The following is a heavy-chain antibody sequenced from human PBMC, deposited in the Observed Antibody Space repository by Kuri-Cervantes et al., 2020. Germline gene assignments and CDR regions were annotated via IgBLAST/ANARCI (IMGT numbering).Heavy chain of an antibody. D-gene: IGHD1-26*01. CDR2: IRSSSSYI. CDR1: GFTFSSYS. V-gene: IGHV3-21*01. J-gene: IGHJ6*03. CDR3: AREVGGELIPRYYYYMDV. Sequence: GESLTLSCAASGFTFSSYSMNCVRQPPGKALEWVSSIRSSSSYIYYADSVTGRFTISRDNSKNTLYLQMNSLRAEDTAVYYCAREVGGELIPRYYYYMDVWGKGTTVTVSS.